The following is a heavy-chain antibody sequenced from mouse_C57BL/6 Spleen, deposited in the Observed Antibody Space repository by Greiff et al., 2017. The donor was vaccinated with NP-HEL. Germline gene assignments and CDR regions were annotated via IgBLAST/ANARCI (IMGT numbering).Heavy chain of an antibody. Sequence: EVKLMESGGGLVKPGGSLKLSCAASGFTFSDYGMHWVRQAPEKGLEWVAYISSGSSTINYADTVKGRFTISRDNAKNTLFLQMTSLRSEDTAMYYCARPYFDVWGTGTTVTVSS. V-gene: IGHV5-17*01. J-gene: IGHJ1*03. CDR2: ISSGSSTI. CDR3: ARPYFDV. CDR1: GFTFSDYG.